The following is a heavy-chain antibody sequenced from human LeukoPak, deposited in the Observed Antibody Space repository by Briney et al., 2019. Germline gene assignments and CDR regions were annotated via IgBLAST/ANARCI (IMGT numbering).Heavy chain of an antibody. V-gene: IGHV4-59*08. J-gene: IGHJ3*02. CDR2: IYYSGST. CDR1: GGSISSYY. Sequence: SETLSLTCTVSGGSISSYYWSWIRQPPGKGLEWIGYIYYSGSTNYNPSLKSRVTISVDTSKNQFSLKLSSVAAADTAVYYCARLQVRGSYVENAFDIWGQGTMVTVSS. CDR3: ARLQVRGSYVENAFDI. D-gene: IGHD1-26*01.